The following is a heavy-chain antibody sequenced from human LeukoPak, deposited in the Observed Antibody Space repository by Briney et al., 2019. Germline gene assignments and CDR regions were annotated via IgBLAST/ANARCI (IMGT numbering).Heavy chain of an antibody. D-gene: IGHD1-14*01. CDR3: ARGRDSKPGVFDY. Sequence: SETLSLTCTVSGDSISSYYWSWIRQPPGKGLEWIGYIFYSGSTSYNPSLKSRVTISVDTSKNQFSLKLSSVTAADTAVYYCARGRDSKPGVFDYWGQGTLVTVSS. CDR2: IFYSGST. J-gene: IGHJ4*02. CDR1: GDSISSYY. V-gene: IGHV4-59*12.